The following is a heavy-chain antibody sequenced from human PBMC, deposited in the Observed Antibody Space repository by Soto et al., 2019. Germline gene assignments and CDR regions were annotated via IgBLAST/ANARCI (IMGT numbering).Heavy chain of an antibody. V-gene: IGHV3-64*01. CDR3: VRRVSGNYDY. CDR1: GFTFSSSD. D-gene: IGHD1-7*01. J-gene: IGHJ4*02. CDR2: ISSNGGTT. Sequence: EVQLAESGGGMVQPGGSLRLSCVASGFTFSSSDMHWVRQAPGKGLEYVSSISSNGGTTYYGNSVKGRFTISRDTSKNTLYPQMGSLRAEDMAVYYCVRRVSGNYDYWGQGTLVTVSS.